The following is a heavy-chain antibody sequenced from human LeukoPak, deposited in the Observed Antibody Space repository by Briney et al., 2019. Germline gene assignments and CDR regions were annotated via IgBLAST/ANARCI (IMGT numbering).Heavy chain of an antibody. J-gene: IGHJ6*03. CDR1: GGSISSGDYY. CDR2: IYYSGST. Sequence: SQTLSLTCTVSGGSISSGDYYRSWIRQPPGKGLEWIGYIYYSGSTYYNPSLKSRVTISVDTSKNQFSLKLSSVTAADTAVYYCAGTQGSGSYLDYYYYMDVWGKGTTVTVSS. V-gene: IGHV4-30-4*08. D-gene: IGHD3-10*01. CDR3: AGTQGSGSYLDYYYYMDV.